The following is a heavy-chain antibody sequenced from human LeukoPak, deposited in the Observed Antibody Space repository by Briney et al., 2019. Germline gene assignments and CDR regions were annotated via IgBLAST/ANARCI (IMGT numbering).Heavy chain of an antibody. CDR3: ATDFYDST. D-gene: IGHD3-22*01. V-gene: IGHV3-15*07. CDR1: GFSFYNAW. Sequence: GGSLRLSCATSGFSFYNAWMNWVRQAPGKGLEWVGRIRSNSDGGTIDYAAPVKGRFTLSRDNSKDTLYLQMNSLQTEDTAVYYCATDFYDSTWGQGTLVTVSS. CDR2: IRSNSDGGTI. J-gene: IGHJ5*02.